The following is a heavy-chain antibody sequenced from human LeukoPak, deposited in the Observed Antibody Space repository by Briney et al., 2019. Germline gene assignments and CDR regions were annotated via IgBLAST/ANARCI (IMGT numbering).Heavy chain of an antibody. CDR2: INHSGST. CDR3: ARVGEVSSSSFFDY. Sequence: PSETLSLTCAVYGGSFSGYYWSWIRQPPGKGLEWIGEINHSGSTNYNPSLKSRVTISVDTSKHQFSLKLSSVTAADTAVYYCARVGEVSSSSFFDYWGQGTLVTVSS. V-gene: IGHV4-34*01. J-gene: IGHJ4*02. CDR1: GGSFSGYY. D-gene: IGHD6-6*01.